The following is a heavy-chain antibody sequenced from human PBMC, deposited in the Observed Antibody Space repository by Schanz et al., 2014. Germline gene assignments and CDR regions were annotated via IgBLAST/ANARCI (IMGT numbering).Heavy chain of an antibody. CDR3: ARNWKGYHILGRPGWSDGMDV. CDR2: SWNSGSI. Sequence: EVQLVESGGGLVQPGGSLRLSCAASGFTVSSNYMSWVRQAPGKGLEWVSGISWNSGSIGYEDSVKGRFTISRDNSKNTLYLQMNSLRGDDTAVYYCARNWKGYHILGRPGWSDGMDVWGQGTTVTVSS. CDR1: GFTVSSNY. V-gene: IGHV3-53*04. J-gene: IGHJ6*02. D-gene: IGHD3-3*01.